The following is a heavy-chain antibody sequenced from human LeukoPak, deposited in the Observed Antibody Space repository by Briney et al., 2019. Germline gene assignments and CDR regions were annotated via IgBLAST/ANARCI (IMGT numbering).Heavy chain of an antibody. CDR1: GDSYSSPY. D-gene: IGHD2/OR15-2a*01. CDR2: FYNSGNT. V-gene: IGHV4-59*11. CDR3: ARSHYGNTDTNYYMDV. J-gene: IGHJ6*03. Sequence: SETLSLTCTVSGDSYSSPYWSWIRQPPGKGLEWIGYFYNSGNTNYNPSLKSRVTISVDTSKNQVSLKLNSVTAADTAVYYCARSHYGNTDTNYYMDVWGKGTTVSVSS.